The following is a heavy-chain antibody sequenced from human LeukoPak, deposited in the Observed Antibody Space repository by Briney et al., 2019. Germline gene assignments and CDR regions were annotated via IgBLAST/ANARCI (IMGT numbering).Heavy chain of an antibody. D-gene: IGHD3-22*01. Sequence: SETLSLTCTVSSGSINTYYWTWIRQAPGKGLEWIGYIYYSGSTNYNPSLKSRVTISVDTSKNQFSLKLSSVTAADTAVYYCARKYYYDSSGYYAFDIWGQGTMVTVSS. J-gene: IGHJ3*02. CDR1: SGSINTYY. CDR3: ARKYYYDSSGYYAFDI. V-gene: IGHV4-59*01. CDR2: IYYSGST.